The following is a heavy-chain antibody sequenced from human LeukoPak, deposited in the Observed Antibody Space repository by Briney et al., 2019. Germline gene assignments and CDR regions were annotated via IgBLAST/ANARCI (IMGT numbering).Heavy chain of an antibody. CDR2: IYYSGST. CDR3: ARLGAAVFNWFDP. J-gene: IGHJ5*02. CDR1: GGSISSYY. Sequence: SETLSLTCTVSGGSISSYYWSWIRQPPGKGLEWIGYIYYSGSTNYNPSLKSRVTISVDTSKNRFSLKLSSVTAADTAVYYCARLGAAVFNWFDPWGQGTLVTVSS. D-gene: IGHD6-13*01. V-gene: IGHV4-59*08.